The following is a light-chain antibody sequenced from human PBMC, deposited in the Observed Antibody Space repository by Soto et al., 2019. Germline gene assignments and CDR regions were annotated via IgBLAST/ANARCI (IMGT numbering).Light chain of an antibody. J-gene: IGKJ5*01. CDR3: QQYSTSPT. Sequence: EIVLTQSPGTLSLSPGERATLSCRASQSVSSSYLAWYQQKPGQAPRLLIYGASSRATGIPDRFSGSGSGTDFTLTISRLEPEDFAVYYCQQYSTSPTFGEGRRLEI. CDR1: QSVSSSY. V-gene: IGKV3-20*01. CDR2: GAS.